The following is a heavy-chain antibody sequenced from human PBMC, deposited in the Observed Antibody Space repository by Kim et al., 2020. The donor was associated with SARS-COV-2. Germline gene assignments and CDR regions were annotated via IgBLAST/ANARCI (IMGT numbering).Heavy chain of an antibody. J-gene: IGHJ4*02. D-gene: IGHD6-25*01. V-gene: IGHV3-7*01. CDR3: ARGLAAW. Sequence: DGSEKYYVDSVKGRFTISRDNAKNSLYLQMNSLRAEDTAVYYCARGLAAWWGQGTLVTVSS. CDR2: DGSEK.